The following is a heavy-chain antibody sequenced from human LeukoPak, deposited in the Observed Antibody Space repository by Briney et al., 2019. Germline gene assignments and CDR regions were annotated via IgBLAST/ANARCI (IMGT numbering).Heavy chain of an antibody. J-gene: IGHJ3*02. CDR1: GFTLSDYY. CDR3: AKEYDSSGLDAFDI. CDR2: ISGSGGST. D-gene: IGHD3-22*01. V-gene: IGHV3-23*01. Sequence: PGGSLRLSCAASGFTLSDYYMSWVRQAPGKGLEGVSAISGSGGSTYYADSVKGRFTISRDNSKHTLYLQMNSLRAEDTAVYYCAKEYDSSGLDAFDIWGQGTMVTVSS.